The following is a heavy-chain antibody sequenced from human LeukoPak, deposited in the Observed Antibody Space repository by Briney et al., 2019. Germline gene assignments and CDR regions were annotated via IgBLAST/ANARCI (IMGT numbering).Heavy chain of an antibody. CDR1: GFTFSNYG. D-gene: IGHD3-10*01. Sequence: PGRSLRLSCAASGFTFSNYGMHWVRQAPGKGLEWVAVISYDGSNKYYADSVKGRFTISRDNSKNTLYLQMNSLRAEDTAVYYCAKVGRITMVRGLFDYWGQGTLVTVSS. CDR2: ISYDGSNK. CDR3: AKVGRITMVRGLFDY. V-gene: IGHV3-30*18. J-gene: IGHJ4*02.